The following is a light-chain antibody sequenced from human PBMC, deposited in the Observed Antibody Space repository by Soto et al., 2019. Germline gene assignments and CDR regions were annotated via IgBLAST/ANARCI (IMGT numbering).Light chain of an antibody. V-gene: IGLV2-11*01. CDR2: DVS. J-gene: IGLJ1*01. Sequence: QSALTQPRSVSGSPGQSVAISCTGTTSDVGGYDYVSWHQQHPGKAPELMIFDVSKRPSGVPDRFSGSKSGNTASLTISGLQAEDEADYFCCSYAGDFYVFGSGTKLTVL. CDR1: TSDVGGYDY. CDR3: CSYAGDFYV.